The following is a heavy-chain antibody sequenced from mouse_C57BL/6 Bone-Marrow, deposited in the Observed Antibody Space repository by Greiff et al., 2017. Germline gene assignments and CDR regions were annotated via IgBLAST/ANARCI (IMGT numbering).Heavy chain of an antibody. V-gene: IGHV3-1*01. CDR1: GYSITSGYD. CDR3: ASYYSNYGYFDV. D-gene: IGHD2-5*01. Sequence: DVKLQESGPGMVKPSQSLSLTCTVTGYSITSGYDWHWIRHFPGNKLEWMGDISYSGSTNYNPSLKSRISITHDTSKNHFFLKLNSVTTEDTATYYCASYYSNYGYFDVWGTGTTVTVSS. CDR2: ISYSGST. J-gene: IGHJ1*03.